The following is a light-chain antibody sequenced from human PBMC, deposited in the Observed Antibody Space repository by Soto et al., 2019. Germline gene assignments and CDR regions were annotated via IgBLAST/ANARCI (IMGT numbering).Light chain of an antibody. CDR2: KAS. V-gene: IGKV1-5*03. Sequence: DIQMTQSPSTLSASVGDRVTITCRASQSINSWLAWYQHKPGKAPKLLIYKASSLESGVPSRFSGSGSGTEFTLTINTLQPEDFESYHCLQYSSHSWTFGQETKVEMK. J-gene: IGKJ1*01. CDR1: QSINSW. CDR3: LQYSSHSWT.